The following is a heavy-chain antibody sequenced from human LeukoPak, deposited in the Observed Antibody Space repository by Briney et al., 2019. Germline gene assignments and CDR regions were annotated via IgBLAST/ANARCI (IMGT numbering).Heavy chain of an antibody. CDR1: GFTVSNNY. V-gene: IGHV3-53*01. J-gene: IGHJ4*02. D-gene: IGHD1-26*01. CDR3: ARERRQEWELLDYFDY. Sequence: GGSLRLSCAASGFTVSNNYMNWVRQAPGKGLEWVSVIYSGGSTYYADSVKGRFTISRDNSKNTLYLQMNSLRAEDTAVYYCARERRQEWELLDYFDYWGQGTLVTVSS. CDR2: IYSGGST.